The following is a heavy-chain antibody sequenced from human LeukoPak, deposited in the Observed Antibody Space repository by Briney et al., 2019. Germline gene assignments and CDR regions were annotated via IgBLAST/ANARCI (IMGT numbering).Heavy chain of an antibody. D-gene: IGHD5-24*01. CDR1: GYTFTSYD. J-gene: IGHJ4*02. CDR3: ARAPKRTSRDGYNLGY. Sequence: ASVKVSCKASGYTFTSYDINWVRQATGQGLEWMGWMNPNSGNTGYAQKFQGRVTMTRNTSISTAYMELSSLRSEDTAVYYCARAPKRTSRDGYNLGYWGQGTLVTVSS. CDR2: MNPNSGNT. V-gene: IGHV1-8*01.